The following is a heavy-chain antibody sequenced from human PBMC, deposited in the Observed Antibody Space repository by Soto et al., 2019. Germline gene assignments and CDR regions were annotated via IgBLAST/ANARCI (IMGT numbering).Heavy chain of an antibody. D-gene: IGHD4-17*01. CDR1: GGHFDRFA. V-gene: IGHV1-69*01. J-gene: IGHJ6*02. Sequence: QVQLVQSGAEVKKPGSSVKLSCRASGGHFDRFALSWLRQAHGQGLEWMGGIIPFLSATSYAQKFQGRVTITADESARTLYLELRSLTSDDTAVYYCARCEDDYGDFGSMDVWGQGTSVTVSS. CDR3: ARCEDDYGDFGSMDV. CDR2: IIPFLSAT.